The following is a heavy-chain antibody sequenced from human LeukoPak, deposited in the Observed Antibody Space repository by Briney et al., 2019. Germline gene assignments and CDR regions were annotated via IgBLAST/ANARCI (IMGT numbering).Heavy chain of an antibody. J-gene: IGHJ6*04. Sequence: GGSLRLSCAASGFTFSNYYMSWIRQAPGKGLEWVSYISSSGSTIYYADSVKGRFTISRDNAKNSLYLQMNSLRAEDTAVYYCARIHVVLSTDVWGKGTTVTVSS. V-gene: IGHV3-11*04. CDR2: ISSSGSTI. CDR1: GFTFSNYY. D-gene: IGHD2-2*01. CDR3: ARIHVVLSTDV.